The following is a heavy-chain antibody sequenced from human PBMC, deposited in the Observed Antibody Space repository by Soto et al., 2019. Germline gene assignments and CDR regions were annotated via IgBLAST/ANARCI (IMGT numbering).Heavy chain of an antibody. J-gene: IGHJ1*01. V-gene: IGHV3-30-3*01. D-gene: IGHD2-15*01. Sequence: QVQLVESGGGVVQPGRSLRLSCAASGFTFSSYAMHWVRQAPGKGLEWVAVISYDGSNKYYADSVKGRFTISRDNSKNTLYLQMNSLRAEDTAVYYCARDRGLGSWAYFQHWGQGTLVTVSS. CDR3: ARDRGLGSWAYFQH. CDR1: GFTFSSYA. CDR2: ISYDGSNK.